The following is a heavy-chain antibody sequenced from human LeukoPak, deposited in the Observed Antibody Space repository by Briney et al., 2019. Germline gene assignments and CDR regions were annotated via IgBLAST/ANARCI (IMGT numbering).Heavy chain of an antibody. D-gene: IGHD6-13*01. V-gene: IGHV4-61*02. CDR3: ARAPIAGSGAFDI. CDR1: GGSISSGSYY. J-gene: IGHJ3*02. Sequence: SQTLSLTCTVSGGSISSGSYYWSWIRQPAGKGLGWIGRIYTSGSTNYNPSLKSRVTISVDTSKNQFSLKLSSVTAADTAVYYCARAPIAGSGAFDIWGQGTMVTVSS. CDR2: IYTSGST.